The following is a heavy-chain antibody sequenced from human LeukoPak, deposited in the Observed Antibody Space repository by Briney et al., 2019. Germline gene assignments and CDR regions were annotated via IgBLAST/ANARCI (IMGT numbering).Heavy chain of an antibody. D-gene: IGHD4-17*01. V-gene: IGHV3-21*01. CDR2: ISSSSSYI. Sequence: GGSLRLSCAASGFTFSGYSLNWVRLAPGKGLEWDSSISSSSSYISYADSAKGRFTISRDNAKKSQYPQMKSVRAEDTAVIYWSKPSYGDYSCLDFWGGGTRVSVSS. CDR3: SKPSYGDYSCLDF. J-gene: IGHJ4*02. CDR1: GFTFSGYS.